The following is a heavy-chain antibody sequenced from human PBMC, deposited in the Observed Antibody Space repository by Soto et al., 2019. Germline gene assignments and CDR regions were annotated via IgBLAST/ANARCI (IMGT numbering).Heavy chain of an antibody. V-gene: IGHV3-23*01. CDR3: AKGAGQIYDCWSGLIYYYGMDV. J-gene: IGHJ6*02. CDR2: ISGSGGST. CDR1: GFTFSSYA. Sequence: GGSLRLSCAASGFTFSSYAMSWVRQAPGKGLEWVSAISGSGGSTYYADSVKGRFTISRDNSKNTLYLQMNSLRAEDTAVYYCAKGAGQIYDCWSGLIYYYGMDVWGQGTTVTVSS. D-gene: IGHD3-3*01.